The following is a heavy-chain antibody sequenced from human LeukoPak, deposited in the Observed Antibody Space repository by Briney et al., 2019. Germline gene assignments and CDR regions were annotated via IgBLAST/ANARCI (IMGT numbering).Heavy chain of an antibody. J-gene: IGHJ5*02. CDR3: ARGRDFWSGTKNSFDP. D-gene: IGHD3-3*01. Sequence: ASVKVSCKAAGYTFTSYDVNWVRQATGQWPEWIGWMNPSTGNTGYAQKFQGRVTMTRNTSISTAYMELSSLRSEDTAVYYCARGRDFWSGTKNSFDPWGQGTLVTVSS. V-gene: IGHV1-8*01. CDR1: GYTFTSYD. CDR2: MNPSTGNT.